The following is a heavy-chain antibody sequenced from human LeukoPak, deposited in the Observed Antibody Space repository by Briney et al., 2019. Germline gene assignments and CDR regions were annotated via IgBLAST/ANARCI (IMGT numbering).Heavy chain of an antibody. Sequence: GGSLRLSCAASGFTFSSYAMSWVRQAPGKGLEWVSAISGSGGSTYYADSVKGRFTISRDNSKNTLYLQMNSLRAEDTAVYYCAKTPQSRYYYGSGHSTGTWGQGTLVTVSS. D-gene: IGHD3-10*01. J-gene: IGHJ5*02. V-gene: IGHV3-23*01. CDR1: GFTFSSYA. CDR3: AKTPQSRYYYGSGHSTGT. CDR2: ISGSGGST.